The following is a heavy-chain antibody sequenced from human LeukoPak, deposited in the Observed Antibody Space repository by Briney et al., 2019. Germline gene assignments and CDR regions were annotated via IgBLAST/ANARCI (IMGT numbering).Heavy chain of an antibody. CDR1: GGSFNTYY. CDR2: INHSGST. J-gene: IGHJ6*02. V-gene: IGHV4-34*01. CDR3: ARGGDPHYGMDV. D-gene: IGHD7-27*01. Sequence: SETLSLTCAVYGGSFNTYYWSWIRQPPGKGLEGIGEINHSGSTNYNPSLKSRVTISVDTSKNQFSLKLSSVTAADTAVYYCARGGDPHYGMDVWGQGTTVTVSS.